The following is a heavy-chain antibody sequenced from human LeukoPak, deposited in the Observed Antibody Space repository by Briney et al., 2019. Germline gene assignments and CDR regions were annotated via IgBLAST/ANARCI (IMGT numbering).Heavy chain of an antibody. D-gene: IGHD6-13*01. CDR2: IYPTGST. Sequence: SETLSLTCTVSGYSISSGYYWGWIRQPPGKGLEWIGNIYPTGSTYYNPSLKSRVTISVDASKNQFSLKVSSVSAADTAVYYCARAYSSSWYWNWFDPWGQGTLVTVSS. V-gene: IGHV4-38-2*02. CDR1: GYSISSGYY. CDR3: ARAYSSSWYWNWFDP. J-gene: IGHJ5*02.